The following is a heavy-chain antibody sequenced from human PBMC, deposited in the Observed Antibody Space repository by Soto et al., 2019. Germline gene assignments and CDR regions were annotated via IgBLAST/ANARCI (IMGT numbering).Heavy chain of an antibody. J-gene: IGHJ4*02. D-gene: IGHD1-20*01. CDR2: VSTHGGGT. CDR1: GFTFSSYA. CDR3: VKAFNGNDESYYFDY. V-gene: IGHV3-23*01. Sequence: SLRLSCAASGFTFSSYAMGWVRQAPGKGLEWVSAVSTHGGGTYFADSVRGRFTISRDNSKSTVYMQMNSLRAEDTAVYYCVKAFNGNDESYYFDYWGQGTLVTVSS.